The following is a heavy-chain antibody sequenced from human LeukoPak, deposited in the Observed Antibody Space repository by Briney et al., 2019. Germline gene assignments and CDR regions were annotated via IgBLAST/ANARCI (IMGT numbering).Heavy chain of an antibody. CDR3: ARPGTTGTKDY. CDR1: GFTFSSYA. D-gene: IGHD1-1*01. Sequence: GGSLRLSCAASGFTFSSYAMHWVRQAPGKGLEWVAVISYDGSNKYYADSVKGRFTISRDNSKNTLYLQMNSLRAEDTAVYYCARPGTTGTKDYWGQGTLVTVSS. V-gene: IGHV3-30-3*01. J-gene: IGHJ4*02. CDR2: ISYDGSNK.